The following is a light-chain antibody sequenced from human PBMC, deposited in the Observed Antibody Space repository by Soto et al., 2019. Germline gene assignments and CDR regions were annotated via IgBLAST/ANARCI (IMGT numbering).Light chain of an antibody. V-gene: IGLV2-14*01. CDR3: SSYTSSSTYVV. CDR2: DVS. J-gene: IGLJ2*01. CDR1: SSDVGGYIY. Sequence: QSALPQPASVSGSPGQSITISCTGTSSDVGGYIYVSWYQQHPGKAPKLMIYDVSNRPSGISNRFSGSKSGNTASLTISGLQAEDEADYYCSSYTSSSTYVVFGGGTKLTVL.